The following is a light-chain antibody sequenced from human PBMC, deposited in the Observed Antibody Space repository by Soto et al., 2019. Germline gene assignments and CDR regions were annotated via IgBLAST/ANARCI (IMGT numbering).Light chain of an antibody. CDR2: DAS. V-gene: IGKV3-15*01. J-gene: IGKJ1*01. CDR1: QSVSSN. CDR3: QQYNNWWT. Sequence: EIVMTQSPATLSVSPGERATLSCRASQSVSSNLAGYQQKPGRAPRLLNYDASTRATGIPARFGSSGSGTEFTTIISSLQSEVFAVYCCQQYNNWWTFGQGTKVEIK.